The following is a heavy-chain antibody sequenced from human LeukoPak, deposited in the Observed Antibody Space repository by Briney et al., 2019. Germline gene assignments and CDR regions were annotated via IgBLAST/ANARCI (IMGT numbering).Heavy chain of an antibody. CDR3: STYYFDSSGYLTGFDY. CDR2: VSSGGTT. D-gene: IGHD3-22*01. Sequence: PSETLSLTCTVSGGSISGSSWFWGWSRQPPGKGLEWIGSVSSGGTTYYNPSLKSRVTISVGTSKTQFSPKLSTVNAADTAIYYCSTYYFDSSGYLTGFDYWGQGTLVTVSS. J-gene: IGHJ4*02. CDR1: GGSISGSSWF. V-gene: IGHV4-39*01.